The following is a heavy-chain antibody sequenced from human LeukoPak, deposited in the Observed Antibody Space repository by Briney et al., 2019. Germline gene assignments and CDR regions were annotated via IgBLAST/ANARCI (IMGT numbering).Heavy chain of an antibody. V-gene: IGHV3-23*01. CDR3: AKWGDYDVLTGHYVSDY. CDR2: ITGSGGST. CDR1: GFIFSNYA. J-gene: IGHJ4*02. Sequence: GASLRLSCAASGFIFSNYALSWVRQAPGKGLEWVSAITGSGGSTYYADSVKGRFTISRDNSKNTLYLQMNSLRAEDTAVYYCAKWGDYDVLTGHYVSDYWGQGTLVTVSS. D-gene: IGHD3-9*01.